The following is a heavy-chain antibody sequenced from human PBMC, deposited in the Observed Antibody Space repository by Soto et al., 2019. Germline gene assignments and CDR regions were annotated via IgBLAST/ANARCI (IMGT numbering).Heavy chain of an antibody. V-gene: IGHV1-69*12. CDR3: AREDYEVIDTAMVTSWFDP. D-gene: IGHD5-18*01. Sequence: QVQLVQSGAEVKKPGSSVKVSCKASGGTFSSYAISWVRQAPGQGLAWMGGIIPIFGTANYAQKFQGRVTITADESTSTAYMELSSLRSEDTSVYYCAREDYEVIDTAMVTSWFDPWGQGTLVTVSS. J-gene: IGHJ5*02. CDR2: IIPIFGTA. CDR1: GGTFSSYA.